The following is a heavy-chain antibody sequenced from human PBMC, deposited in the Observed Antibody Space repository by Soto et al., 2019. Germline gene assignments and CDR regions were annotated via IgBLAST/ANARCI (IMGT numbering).Heavy chain of an antibody. V-gene: IGHV3-23*01. D-gene: IGHD6-19*01. CDR1: EFTFITFH. CDR2: ISASGGTT. CDR3: VRDGAVAGNIGFDF. J-gene: IGHJ4*02. Sequence: SRSYVASEFTFITFHMNWVRQIPGKGLEWVAGISASGGTTDYAESVKGRVIITSDTTASTAYMEMSNLRSEDTAVYYCVRDGAVAGNIGFDFWGQRTLVTVSS.